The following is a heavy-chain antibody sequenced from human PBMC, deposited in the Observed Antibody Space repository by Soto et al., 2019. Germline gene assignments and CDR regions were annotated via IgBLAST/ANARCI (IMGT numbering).Heavy chain of an antibody. J-gene: IGHJ4*02. CDR2: IYYSGST. Sequence: PSETLSLTCIVSGGSISNYYWSWIRQPPGKGLEWIGYIYYSGSTNYNPSLQSRVTISVDTSKNQFSLKLSSVTAADTAVYYCARAVLPATAPFDYRGQGTLVPVSS. D-gene: IGHD2-2*01. CDR3: ARAVLPATAPFDY. V-gene: IGHV4-59*01. CDR1: GGSISNYY.